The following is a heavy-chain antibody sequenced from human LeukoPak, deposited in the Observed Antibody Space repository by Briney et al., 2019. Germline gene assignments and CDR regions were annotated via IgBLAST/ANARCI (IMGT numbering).Heavy chain of an antibody. Sequence: SETLSLTCTVSGGSISSYYWSWIRQPAGKGLEWIGRIYTSGSTNYNPSLKSRVTMSVDTSKNQFSLKLSSVTAADTAVYYCAREVYDFWSGYYPYFDYWGQGTLVTVSS. V-gene: IGHV4-4*07. CDR2: IYTSGST. CDR1: GGSISSYY. CDR3: AREVYDFWSGYYPYFDY. J-gene: IGHJ4*02. D-gene: IGHD3-3*01.